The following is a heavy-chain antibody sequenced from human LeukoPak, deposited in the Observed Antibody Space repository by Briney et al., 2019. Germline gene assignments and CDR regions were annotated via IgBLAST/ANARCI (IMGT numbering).Heavy chain of an antibody. CDR3: VKDDVYYYDSSGSYPTV. CDR1: GFTFSSYA. J-gene: IGHJ6*02. Sequence: GVTLRLSCLASGFTFSSYAMHWVRQAPRKGLEYVSAISYNGGSTYYADSVKGRFTISRDNSKNTLFLQMSSLRTEDTAVYYCVKDDVYYYDSSGSYPTVWGQGTTVTVFS. CDR2: ISYNGGST. D-gene: IGHD3-22*01. V-gene: IGHV3-64D*06.